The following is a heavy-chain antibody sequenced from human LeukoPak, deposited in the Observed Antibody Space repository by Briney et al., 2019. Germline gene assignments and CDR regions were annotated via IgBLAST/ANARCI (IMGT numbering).Heavy chain of an antibody. CDR3: ARDAGKAFYYYYYMDV. J-gene: IGHJ6*03. D-gene: IGHD6-13*01. V-gene: IGHV1-69*05. CDR2: IIPIFGTA. CDR1: GGTFSSYA. Sequence: SVKVSCKASGGTFSSYAISWVRQAPGQGLEWMGRIIPIFGTANYAQKFQGRVTITTDESTSTAYMELSSLRSEDTAVYYCARDAGKAFYYYYYMDVWGKGTTVTVSS.